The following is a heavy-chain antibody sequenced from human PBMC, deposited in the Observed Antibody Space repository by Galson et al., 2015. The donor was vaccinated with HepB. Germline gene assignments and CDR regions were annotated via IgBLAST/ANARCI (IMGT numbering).Heavy chain of an antibody. CDR1: GYTFTSYA. V-gene: IGHV1-3*01. CDR2: INAGNGNT. J-gene: IGHJ4*02. CDR3: ARDSLDTYYFDY. D-gene: IGHD5-18*01. Sequence: SVKVSCKASGYTFTSYAMHWVRQAPGQRLEWMGWINAGNGNTKYSQKFQGRVTITRDTSASTAYMELSSLRSEDTAVYYCARDSLDTYYFDYWGQGTLVTVSS.